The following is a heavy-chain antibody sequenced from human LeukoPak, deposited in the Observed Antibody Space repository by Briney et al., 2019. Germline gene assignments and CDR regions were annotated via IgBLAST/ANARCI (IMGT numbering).Heavy chain of an antibody. Sequence: SETLSLTCTVSGGSISSYYWSWIRQPPGKGLEWIGYIYYSGSTNYNPSLKSRVTISVDTSKNQFSLKLSSVTAADTAVYYCARDYGSGSYNYGMDVWGQGTTVTVSS. CDR3: ARDYGSGSYNYGMDV. CDR2: IYYSGST. V-gene: IGHV4-59*12. CDR1: GGSISSYY. J-gene: IGHJ6*02. D-gene: IGHD3-10*01.